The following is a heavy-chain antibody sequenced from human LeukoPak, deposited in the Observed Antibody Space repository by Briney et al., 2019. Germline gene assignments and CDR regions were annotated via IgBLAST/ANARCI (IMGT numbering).Heavy chain of an antibody. Sequence: ASVKASWKASGYTFTGYNMHWVRQAPGQGLECMGWINPNNGGTIYAQKFRGRVTMTRDTSISTAYMELSSLRSDDTAVYYCARPLNDYTFDYWGQGTLVTVSS. CDR1: GYTFTGYN. V-gene: IGHV1-2*02. D-gene: IGHD4-11*01. CDR3: ARPLNDYTFDY. J-gene: IGHJ4*02. CDR2: INPNNGGT.